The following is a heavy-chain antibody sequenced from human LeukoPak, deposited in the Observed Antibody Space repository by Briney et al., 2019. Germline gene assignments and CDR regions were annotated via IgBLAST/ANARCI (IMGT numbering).Heavy chain of an antibody. D-gene: IGHD4-23*01. Sequence: GGSLRLSCAASGFTFSSYAMSWIRQAPGKGLEWVSYISSSGSTIYYADSVKGRFSISRGNAKNTLYLQMNSLRVEDTAVYYCARGRPHGNDYWGQGTLVTVSS. CDR1: GFTFSSYA. J-gene: IGHJ4*02. CDR2: ISSSGSTI. V-gene: IGHV3-48*04. CDR3: ARGRPHGNDY.